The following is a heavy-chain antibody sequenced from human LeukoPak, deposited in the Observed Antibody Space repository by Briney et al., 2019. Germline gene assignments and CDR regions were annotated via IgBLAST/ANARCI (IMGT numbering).Heavy chain of an antibody. Sequence: PGGSLRLSCAASGFTFSSYWMGWVRQAPGKGLEWVAVISYDGSNKYYADSVKGRFTISRDNSKNTLYLQMNSLRAEDTAVYYCAKELGGTGGLPYYFDYWGQGTLVTVSS. J-gene: IGHJ4*02. D-gene: IGHD1-26*01. CDR3: AKELGGTGGLPYYFDY. CDR1: GFTFSSYW. V-gene: IGHV3-30*18. CDR2: ISYDGSNK.